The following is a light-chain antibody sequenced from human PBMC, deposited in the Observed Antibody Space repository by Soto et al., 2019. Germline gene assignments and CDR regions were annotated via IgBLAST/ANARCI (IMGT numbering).Light chain of an antibody. CDR1: QGISSY. CDR3: QQLCCSPLT. V-gene: IGKV1D-8*01. J-gene: IGKJ4*01. Sequence: SLDRRSAKDSITSCCRMSQGISSYLAWYQQKPGKDPELLIYAASTLQSGVPSRFSGSGSETEYSLTLRAWHPEDFATYYCQQLCCSPLTFGGGTKVDIK. CDR2: AAS.